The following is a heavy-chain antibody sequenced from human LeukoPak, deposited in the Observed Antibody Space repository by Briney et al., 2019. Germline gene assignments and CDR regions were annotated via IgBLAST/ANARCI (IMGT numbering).Heavy chain of an antibody. CDR1: GGTFSSYA. Sequence: ASVKVSCKASGGTFSSYAISWVRQAPGQGLEWMGGIIPIFGTANYAQKFQGRLNITADESTAYMELSSLRSEDTAVYYCARLRMGSRDRPRPPWYLDLWGRGTLITVSS. V-gene: IGHV1-69*01. J-gene: IGHJ2*01. CDR2: IIPIFGTA. CDR3: ARLRMGSRDRPRPPWYLDL. D-gene: IGHD6-6*01.